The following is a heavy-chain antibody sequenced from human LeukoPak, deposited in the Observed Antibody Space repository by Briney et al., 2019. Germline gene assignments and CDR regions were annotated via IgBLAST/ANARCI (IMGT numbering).Heavy chain of an antibody. CDR1: GFTVSNSY. J-gene: IGHJ4*02. CDR3: AKGGYSGSYSAYEFDY. Sequence: GGSLRLSCVASGFTVSNSYMSWVRQAPGKGLEWVSVIYSDGGTFYSDSVKGRFTISRDYSKSTLYLQMNSLRADDTAVYYCAKGGYSGSYSAYEFDYWGQGTLVTVSS. CDR2: IYSDGGT. D-gene: IGHD1-26*01. V-gene: IGHV3-53*01.